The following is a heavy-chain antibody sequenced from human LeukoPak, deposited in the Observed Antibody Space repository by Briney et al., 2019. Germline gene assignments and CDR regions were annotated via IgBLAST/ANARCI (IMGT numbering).Heavy chain of an antibody. Sequence: NPSETLSLTCTVSGGSISSYYWSWIRQPPGKGLEWIGYIYDSGSANYNPSLKSRVTISVDTYKNQFSLKVKSVTAADTAVYYCARQHRVTTSSYYGMDVWGQGTTVTVPS. V-gene: IGHV4-59*08. CDR2: IYDSGSA. J-gene: IGHJ6*02. CDR1: GGSISSYY. CDR3: ARQHRVTTSSYYGMDV. D-gene: IGHD5-12*01.